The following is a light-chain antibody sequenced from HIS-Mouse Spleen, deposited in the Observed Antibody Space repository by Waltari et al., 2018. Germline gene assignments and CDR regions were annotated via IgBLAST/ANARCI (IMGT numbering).Light chain of an antibody. CDR1: ALPKQY. CDR3: QSADSSGTYPV. CDR2: KDR. Sequence: SYELTQPPSVSVSPGQTARITCSGDALPKQYAYWYQQKPGQAPVLVIYKDRERPSGIPERVSGASSGTTVTLTISGVQAEDEADYYCQSADSSGTYPVFGGGTQLTVL. V-gene: IGLV3-25*03. J-gene: IGLJ7*01.